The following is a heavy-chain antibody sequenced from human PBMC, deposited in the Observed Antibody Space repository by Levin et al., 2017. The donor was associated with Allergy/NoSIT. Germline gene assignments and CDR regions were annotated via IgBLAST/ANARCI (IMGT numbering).Heavy chain of an antibody. J-gene: IGHJ4*02. CDR1: GFTFSNAW. Sequence: GESLKISCAASGFTFSNAWMSWVRQAPGKGLEWVGRIKSKTDGGTTDYAAPVKGRFTISRDDSKNTLYLQMNSLKTEDTAVYYCTTKAVAGHGGLDWGQGTLVTVSS. CDR2: IKSKTDGGTT. D-gene: IGHD6-19*01. V-gene: IGHV3-15*01. CDR3: TTKAVAGHGGLD.